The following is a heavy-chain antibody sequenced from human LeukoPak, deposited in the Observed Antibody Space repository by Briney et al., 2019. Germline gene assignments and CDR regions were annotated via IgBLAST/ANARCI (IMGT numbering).Heavy chain of an antibody. CDR1: GYSFNNYW. CDR2: IYPGDSDT. CDR3: ARRRGDGYNSPFDY. Sequence: GESLKISCKGSGYSFNNYWIGWVRQMPGKGLAWMGNIYPGDSDTRYSPSFQGQVTISADKSISTAYLQWSSLKASDTAMYYCARRRGDGYNSPFDYWGQGTLVTVSS. V-gene: IGHV5-51*01. D-gene: IGHD5-24*01. J-gene: IGHJ4*02.